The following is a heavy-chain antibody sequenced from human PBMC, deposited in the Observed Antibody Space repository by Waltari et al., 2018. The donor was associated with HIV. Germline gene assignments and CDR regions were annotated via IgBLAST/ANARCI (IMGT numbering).Heavy chain of an antibody. Sequence: QVQLVESGGGVVQPGRSLRLSCAASGFTFNPYAMHWVRQAPGKGLDGVAVISWDGSNKNYANSVKGRCTISRDNSRNSLYLQMSSLRAEDTAVYYCGREGDYYDSSPFDYWGQGTLVTVSS. CDR2: ISWDGSNK. CDR3: GREGDYYDSSPFDY. CDR1: GFTFNPYA. V-gene: IGHV3-30-3*01. D-gene: IGHD3-22*01. J-gene: IGHJ4*02.